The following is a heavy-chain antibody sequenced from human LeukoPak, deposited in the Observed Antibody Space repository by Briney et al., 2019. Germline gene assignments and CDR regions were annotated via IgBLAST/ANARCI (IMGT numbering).Heavy chain of an antibody. Sequence: GASVKVSCKASGYTFTSYGISWVRQAPGQGLEWMGWISAYNGNTNYAQKLQGRVTMTTDTSTSTAYMELRSLRSDDTAVYYCARSNYDILTGYSGGYFDYWGQGTLVTVSS. V-gene: IGHV1-18*01. CDR1: GYTFTSYG. CDR3: ARSNYDILTGYSGGYFDY. D-gene: IGHD3-9*01. J-gene: IGHJ4*02. CDR2: ISAYNGNT.